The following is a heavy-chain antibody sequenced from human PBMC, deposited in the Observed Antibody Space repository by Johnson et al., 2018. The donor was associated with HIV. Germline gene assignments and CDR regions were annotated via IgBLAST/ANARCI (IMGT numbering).Heavy chain of an antibody. D-gene: IGHD3-16*02. J-gene: IGHJ3*01. CDR1: GFRFDDYG. CDR3: VRGGLGYQNFHDPFDV. V-gene: IGHV3-20*04. Sequence: VQLVESGGGVVRPGGSLRLSCAVAGFRFDDYGMSWVRQAPGKGLEWISTINWNGGRTDYVDSLKGRFTIYRDNAKNSLYLQMDSLRPEDTALYYCVRGGLGYQNFHDPFDVWGQGTVVTVSS. CDR2: INWNGGRT.